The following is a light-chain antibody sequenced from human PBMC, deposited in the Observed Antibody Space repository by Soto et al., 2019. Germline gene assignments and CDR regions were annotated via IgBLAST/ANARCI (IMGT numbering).Light chain of an antibody. CDR2: GNT. V-gene: IGLV1-40*01. J-gene: IGLJ2*01. CDR1: SSNIGAGYD. Sequence: QSVLTQPPSVSGAPGQRVTISCTGSSSNIGAGYDVHWYQQLPGTAPKLLIYGNTNRPSGVPDRFSGSKSGTSASLAITGLQAEDEADYYCQSYDCSLIGVVFGGGTQLTVL. CDR3: QSYDCSLIGVV.